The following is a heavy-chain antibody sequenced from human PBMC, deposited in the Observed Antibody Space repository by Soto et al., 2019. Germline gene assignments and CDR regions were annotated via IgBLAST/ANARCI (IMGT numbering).Heavy chain of an antibody. V-gene: IGHV5-51*01. CDR1: GYSFTSYW. D-gene: IGHD6-19*01. CDR2: IYPGDSDT. CDR3: ARRVDSGWVPYYFDY. J-gene: IGHJ4*02. Sequence: GESLKISCKGSGYSFTSYWIGWVRQMPGKGLEWMGIIYPGDSDTRYSPSFQGQVTISADKSISTAYLQWSSLKASDTAMYYCARRVDSGWVPYYFDYWGQGTLVTVSS.